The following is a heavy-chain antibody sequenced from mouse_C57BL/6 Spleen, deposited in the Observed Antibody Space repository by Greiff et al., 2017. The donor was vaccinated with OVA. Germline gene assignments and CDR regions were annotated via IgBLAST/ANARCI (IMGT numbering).Heavy chain of an antibody. Sequence: EVQLQESGPGLVKPSQSLSLTCSVTGYSITSGYYWNWIRQFPGNKLEWMGYISYDGSNNYNPSLKNRISITRDTSKNQFFLKLNSVTTEDTATYYCAREATMVTTRAMDYWGQGTSVTVSS. CDR2: ISYDGSN. V-gene: IGHV3-6*01. D-gene: IGHD2-2*01. CDR1: GYSITSGYY. CDR3: AREATMVTTRAMDY. J-gene: IGHJ4*01.